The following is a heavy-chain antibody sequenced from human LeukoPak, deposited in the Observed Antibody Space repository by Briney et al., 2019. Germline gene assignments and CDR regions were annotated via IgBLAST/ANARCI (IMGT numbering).Heavy chain of an antibody. CDR3: ATETNGRHYDY. V-gene: IGHV3-11*04. J-gene: IGHJ4*02. D-gene: IGHD1-14*01. CDR2: IGPTGSDR. Sequence: AGGSLRLSCAASGFTFSDYYMSWIRQAPGKGLEWVASIGPTGSDRYHADSIKGRFTISRDNANNFLYRQMNSLRAEDTAVYYCATETNGRHYDYWGQGTLLTVSS. CDR1: GFTFSDYY.